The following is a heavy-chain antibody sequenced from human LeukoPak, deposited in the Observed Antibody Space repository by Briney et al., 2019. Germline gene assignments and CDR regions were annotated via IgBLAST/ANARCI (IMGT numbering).Heavy chain of an antibody. D-gene: IGHD6-19*01. CDR3: ARSSGWYRGYFDY. V-gene: IGHV4-34*01. J-gene: IGHJ4*02. Sequence: SETLSLTCAVYGGSFSGYYWSWIRQPPGRGLEWIGEINHSGSTNYNPSLKSRVTISVDTSKNQFSLKLSSVTAADTAVYYCARSSGWYRGYFDYWGQGTLVTVSS. CDR2: INHSGST. CDR1: GGSFSGYY.